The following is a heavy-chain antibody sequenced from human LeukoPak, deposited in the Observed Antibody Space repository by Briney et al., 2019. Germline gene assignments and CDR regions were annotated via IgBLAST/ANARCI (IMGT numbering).Heavy chain of an antibody. CDR1: GGSISSYY. CDR2: IYYSGST. Sequence: PSETLSLTCTVSGGSISSYYWSWIRQPPGKGLEWIGYIYYSGSTNYNPSLKSRVTIPVDTSKNQFSLKLSSVTAADTAVYYCAREGALGSRSFDYWGQGTLVTVSS. D-gene: IGHD1-26*01. CDR3: AREGALGSRSFDY. V-gene: IGHV4-59*12. J-gene: IGHJ4*02.